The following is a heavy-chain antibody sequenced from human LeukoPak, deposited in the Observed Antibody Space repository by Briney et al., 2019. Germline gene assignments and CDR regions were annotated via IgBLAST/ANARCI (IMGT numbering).Heavy chain of an antibody. V-gene: IGHV4-34*01. CDR3: ASPFYYYGSGGHDMDV. D-gene: IGHD3-10*01. CDR2: INHSGTT. Sequence: SETLSLTCAVYGGSFSGYYWSWIRQPPGKGLEWIGEINHSGTTNYNPSLKSRVTISVDTSKNQFSLKLSPVTAADTAVYYCASPFYYYGSGGHDMDVWGKGTTVTVSS. J-gene: IGHJ6*03. CDR1: GGSFSGYY.